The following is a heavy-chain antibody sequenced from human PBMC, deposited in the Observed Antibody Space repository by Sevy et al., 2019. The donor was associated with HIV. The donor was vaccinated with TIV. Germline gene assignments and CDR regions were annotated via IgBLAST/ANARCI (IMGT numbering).Heavy chain of an antibody. Sequence: SETLSLTCTVSGGSITSLYWSWIRQPPGKGLEWIANIYYNGHINYNPSLKSRVTLSLDTSKNQFSLGLGSVTAADTAMYYCAGENAWGRGYSWGQGTLVTVSS. CDR3: AGENAWGRGYS. CDR2: IYYNGHI. J-gene: IGHJ4*02. D-gene: IGHD1-26*01. V-gene: IGHV4-59*08. CDR1: GGSITSLY.